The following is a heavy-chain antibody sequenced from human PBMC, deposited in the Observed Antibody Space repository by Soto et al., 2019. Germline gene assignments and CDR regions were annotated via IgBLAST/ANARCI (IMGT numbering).Heavy chain of an antibody. CDR2: ISGSGGNT. D-gene: IGHD4-17*01. V-gene: IGHV3-23*01. J-gene: IGHJ4*02. Sequence: EVQLLESGGGLVQSGGSLRLSCAASGFTFTTYAMSWVRQAPGKGLEWVSSISGSGGNTYYADSVKGRFTISRDNSRNTLLLQMNSLRAEDTAVYYCARTVTFDQWGQGTLVTVSS. CDR1: GFTFTTYA. CDR3: ARTVTFDQ.